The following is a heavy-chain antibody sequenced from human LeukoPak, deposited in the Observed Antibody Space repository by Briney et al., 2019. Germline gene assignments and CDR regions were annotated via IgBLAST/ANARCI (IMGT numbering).Heavy chain of an antibody. CDR2: TSSSGTAC. V-gene: IGHV3-48*03. CDR3: ARDGADIRLIPEAGMYYHSCMDV. D-gene: IGHD3-16*01. CDR1: GFTFSSYA. J-gene: IGHJ6*02. Sequence: TGGSLRLSCAASGFTFSSYAMSWVRQAPGKGLEWVSHTSSSGTACYYADSLRGRFTIPRENAKNSLYLQMKSLQAEDPAVYYCARDGADIRLIPEAGMYYHSCMDVWGQGTRVTVYS.